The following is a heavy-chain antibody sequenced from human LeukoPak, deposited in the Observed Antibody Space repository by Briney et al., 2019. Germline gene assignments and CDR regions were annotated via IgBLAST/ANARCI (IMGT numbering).Heavy chain of an antibody. V-gene: IGHV3-21*01. CDR3: ARDLGVIVHPSDC. D-gene: IGHD3-16*02. Sequence: GGSLRLSCAASGFTFSSYAMHWVRQAPGKGLEWVSSISSINSYIYYADSVKGRFTISRDNAKNSLYLQMNSLRAEDTAVYYCARDLGVIVHPSDCWGQGTLVTVSS. CDR1: GFTFSSYA. CDR2: ISSINSYI. J-gene: IGHJ4*02.